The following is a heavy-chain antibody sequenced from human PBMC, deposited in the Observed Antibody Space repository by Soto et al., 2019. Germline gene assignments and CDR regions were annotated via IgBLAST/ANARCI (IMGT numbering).Heavy chain of an antibody. Sequence: GGSLRLSCAASGFTFRSYGMHWVRQAPGKGLEWLAVISNDGTNKYLADSVKGRLTLSRDNSRNTLSLEINNLRPEDTAVYYCGKDTLDCSGGDCPLYYYYGMDVWGQGTTVTAP. CDR1: GFTFRSYG. V-gene: IGHV3-30*18. CDR2: ISNDGTNK. J-gene: IGHJ6*02. CDR3: GKDTLDCSGGDCPLYYYYGMDV. D-gene: IGHD2-15*01.